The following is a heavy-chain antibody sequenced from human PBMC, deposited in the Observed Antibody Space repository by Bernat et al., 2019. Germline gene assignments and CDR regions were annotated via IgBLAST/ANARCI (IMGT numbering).Heavy chain of an antibody. D-gene: IGHD3-22*01. CDR2: IFYSGST. Sequence: QLQLQESGPGLVKPSETLSLTCTVSGASISSGSYYWGWIRQPPGKGLEWIGTIFYSGSTSYNPSLKSRVTISVDTSKNQFSLKLSSVTAADTAVYYCAGQRVYYDSSAYYYRAGFFDYWGQGTLVTVSS. CDR3: AGQRVYYDSSAYYYRAGFFDY. CDR1: GASISSGSYY. V-gene: IGHV4-39*01. J-gene: IGHJ4*02.